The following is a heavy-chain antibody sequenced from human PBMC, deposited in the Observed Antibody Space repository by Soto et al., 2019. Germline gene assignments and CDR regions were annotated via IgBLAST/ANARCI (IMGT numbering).Heavy chain of an antibody. Sequence: GGSLRLSCVASGFTFSNYDMSWVRQAPGKGLELVSFINTSGGSTFYTDSVKGRFTISRDNSKNTLYLQMNSLRAEDTAVYYCAREIYDDYDSSGFDHWGQGTLVTVSS. CDR1: GFTFSNYD. CDR2: INTSGGST. J-gene: IGHJ4*02. V-gene: IGHV3-23*01. D-gene: IGHD3-22*01. CDR3: AREIYDDYDSSGFDH.